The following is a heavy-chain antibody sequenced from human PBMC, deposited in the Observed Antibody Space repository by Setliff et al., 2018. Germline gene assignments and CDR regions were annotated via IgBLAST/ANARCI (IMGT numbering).Heavy chain of an antibody. V-gene: IGHV4-34*01. CDR1: GGSFSGYY. D-gene: IGHD5-18*01. J-gene: IGHJ6*03. CDR2: INHSGST. Sequence: PSETLSLTCAVCGGSFSGYYWSWIRQPPGKGLGWIGEINHSGSTNYNPSLKSRVTISVDTSKNQFSLKLSSVTAADTAVYYCARGIQLWRSHYYYYMDVWGKGTTVTVSS. CDR3: ARGIQLWRSHYYYYMDV.